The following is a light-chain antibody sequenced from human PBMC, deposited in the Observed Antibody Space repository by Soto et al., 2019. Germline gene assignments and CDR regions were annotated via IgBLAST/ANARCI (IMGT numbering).Light chain of an antibody. Sequence: DIQVTQSPSTLSASVGDRVSITCRASQNIIRWLAWYQQKPGKAPRLLIYDASSLESGVLSRFRGSGSGTEFTLTISSRQPDDFATYYCQQYNAYSVTFGGGTKVEIK. J-gene: IGKJ4*01. V-gene: IGKV1-5*01. CDR2: DAS. CDR1: QNIIRW. CDR3: QQYNAYSVT.